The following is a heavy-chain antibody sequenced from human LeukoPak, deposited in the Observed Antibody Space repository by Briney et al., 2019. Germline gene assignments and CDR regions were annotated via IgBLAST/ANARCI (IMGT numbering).Heavy chain of an antibody. CDR3: AKQLEILWFGEPYDY. CDR2: IVGSGGTT. CDR1: GFTFSSYA. D-gene: IGHD3-10*01. J-gene: IGHJ4*02. V-gene: IGHV3-23*01. Sequence: GGSLRLSCAASGFTFSSYAMSWVRQAPGKGLDWVSVIVGSGGTTYYADSVKGRFTISRDNSKNTLYLQMNSLRAEDTAVYYCAKQLEILWFGEPYDYWGQGTLVTVSS.